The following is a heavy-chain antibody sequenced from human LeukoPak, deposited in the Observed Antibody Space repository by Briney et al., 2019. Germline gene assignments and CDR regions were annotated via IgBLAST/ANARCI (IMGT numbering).Heavy chain of an antibody. CDR2: ISGSGGSS. CDR3: ATDIG. J-gene: IGHJ4*02. CDR1: RXTFSNYA. Sequence: GGSLRLSCATSRXTFSNYAMSWVRQAPGKGLEWVSSISGSGGSSYYADSVKGRFTISRDNSKNTLYLQMDSLRAEDTAVYYCATDIGWGQGTLVTVSS. D-gene: IGHD5-12*01. V-gene: IGHV3-23*01.